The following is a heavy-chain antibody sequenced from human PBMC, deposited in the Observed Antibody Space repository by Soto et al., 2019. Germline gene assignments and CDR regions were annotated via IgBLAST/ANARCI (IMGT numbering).Heavy chain of an antibody. CDR1: GFTFASYV. CDR2: ISATGGST. Sequence: GGFLRLSCAGSGFTFASYVMTWVRQAPGKGLEWVSSISATGGSTYYAGSVKGRFTISRDNSKNTLYLQMNSLRAEDTAIYYCANAEHPRRSIGFDYWGQGTLVTVSS. CDR3: ANAEHPRRSIGFDY. V-gene: IGHV3-23*01. J-gene: IGHJ4*02. D-gene: IGHD3-16*02.